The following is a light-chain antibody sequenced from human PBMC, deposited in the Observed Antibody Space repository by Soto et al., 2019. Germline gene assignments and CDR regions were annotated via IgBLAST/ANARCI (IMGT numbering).Light chain of an antibody. V-gene: IGKV1-33*01. J-gene: IGKJ4*02. Sequence: DIQMTHSPSSLSASVGDRVTITCQASHGISNSLNWCQQQPGKAPNLLIPGGSNLETAVSTRFIGSGSERDFAFTISGLQSDAIAAYYCQQYDDLAFEGGTKVEIK. CDR1: HGISNS. CDR2: GGS. CDR3: QQYDDLA.